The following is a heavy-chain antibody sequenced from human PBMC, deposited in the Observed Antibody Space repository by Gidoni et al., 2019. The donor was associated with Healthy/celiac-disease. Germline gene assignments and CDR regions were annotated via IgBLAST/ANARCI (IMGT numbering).Heavy chain of an antibody. V-gene: IGHV4-39*02. CDR3: ARDGVPRGYGMDV. CDR1: GGSISSSSYY. D-gene: IGHD2-8*01. Sequence: QLQLQESGPGLVKPSETLSLTCTVSGGSISSSSYYWGWLRQPPGKGLEWIGSIYYSGSTYYNPSLKSRVTISVDTSKNQFSLKLSSVTAADTAVYYCARDGVPRGYGMDVWGQGTTVTVSS. CDR2: IYYSGST. J-gene: IGHJ6*02.